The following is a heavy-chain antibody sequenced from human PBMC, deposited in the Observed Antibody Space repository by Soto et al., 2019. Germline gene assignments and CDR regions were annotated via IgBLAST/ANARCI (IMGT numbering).Heavy chain of an antibody. CDR3: ARIIGYCRNNDCSWTFDI. V-gene: IGHV5-51*01. J-gene: IGHJ3*02. CDR2: FYPGDSTS. Sequence: XESLKVSCKTSGYSCISYWFALVRQKPGKGLEWMGTFYPGDSTSTYSPSFQGQVTISVDKSISTAYLHLSSLKASDTAMYYCARIIGYCRNNDCSWTFDIWGQGTTVTVSS. D-gene: IGHD2-2*03. CDR1: GYSCISYW.